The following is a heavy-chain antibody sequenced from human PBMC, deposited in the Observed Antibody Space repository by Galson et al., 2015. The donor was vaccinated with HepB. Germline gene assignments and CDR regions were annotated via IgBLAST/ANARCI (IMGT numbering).Heavy chain of an antibody. CDR3: ARVGGSGWSGDC. Sequence: DTLSLTCTVSGGSISSSIYYLGWVRQPPGKGLEWIGSIYYSGSTYYNPSLKSRVTISVDTSKNQFSLKLSSVTTADTAVYYCARVGGSGWSGDCWGQGTLVTVSS. CDR1: GGSISSSIYY. D-gene: IGHD6-19*01. J-gene: IGHJ4*02. CDR2: IYYSGST. V-gene: IGHV4-39*07.